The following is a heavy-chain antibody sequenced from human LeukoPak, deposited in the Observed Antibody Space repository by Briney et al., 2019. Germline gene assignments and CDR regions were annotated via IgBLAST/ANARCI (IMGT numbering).Heavy chain of an antibody. J-gene: IGHJ6*03. CDR1: GYTFTSYD. V-gene: IGHV1-8*03. CDR3: ARGVGATISYYHYYIDV. Sequence: ASVKVSCKASGYTFTSYDINWVRQASGQGLEWMGWMNPNTGNTGYAQKFQGRVTITRNTSISTVYMELSSLRSEDTAVYYCARGVGATISYYHYYIDVWGKGTTVTVSS. CDR2: MNPNTGNT. D-gene: IGHD1-26*01.